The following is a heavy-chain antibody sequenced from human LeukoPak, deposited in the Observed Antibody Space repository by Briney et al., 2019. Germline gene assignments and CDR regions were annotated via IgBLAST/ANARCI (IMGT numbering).Heavy chain of an antibody. Sequence: GGSLRLSCAASGFTFSSYWMSWVRQAPGKGLEWVANIKQDGSEKYYVDSVKGRFTISRDNAKNSLYLQMNSLRAEDTAVYYCAKDAALEWLLSEYYYMDVWGKGTTVTVSS. J-gene: IGHJ6*03. D-gene: IGHD3-3*01. CDR2: IKQDGSEK. CDR1: GFTFSSYW. V-gene: IGHV3-7*03. CDR3: AKDAALEWLLSEYYYMDV.